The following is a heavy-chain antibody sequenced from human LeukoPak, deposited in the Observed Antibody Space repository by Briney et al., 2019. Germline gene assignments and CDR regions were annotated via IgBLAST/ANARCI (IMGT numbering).Heavy chain of an antibody. D-gene: IGHD3-3*01. V-gene: IGHV1-69*04. CDR3: ATGSYDFWSGYYPGGNYYYYMDV. CDR2: IIPILGIA. Sequence: SVKVSCKASGGTFSSYAISWVRQAPGQGLEWMGRIIPILGIANYAQKFQGRVTITADKSTSTAYMELSSLRSEDTAVYYCATGSYDFWSGYYPGGNYYYYMDVWGKGTTVTVSS. J-gene: IGHJ6*03. CDR1: GGTFSSYA.